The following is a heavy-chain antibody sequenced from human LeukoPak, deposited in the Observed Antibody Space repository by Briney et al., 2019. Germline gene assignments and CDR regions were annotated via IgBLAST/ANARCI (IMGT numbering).Heavy chain of an antibody. CDR2: IIPIFGTA. J-gene: IGHJ4*02. D-gene: IGHD3-9*01. CDR3: ATLTYDILTGYYKGYFDY. CDR1: GGTFSSYA. Sequence: ASVKVSCKASGGTFSSYAISWVRQAPGQGLEWMGGIIPIFGTANYAQKFRGKVTITADKSTSTAYMELSSLRSEDTAVYYCATLTYDILTGYYKGYFDYWGQGTLVTVSS. V-gene: IGHV1-69*06.